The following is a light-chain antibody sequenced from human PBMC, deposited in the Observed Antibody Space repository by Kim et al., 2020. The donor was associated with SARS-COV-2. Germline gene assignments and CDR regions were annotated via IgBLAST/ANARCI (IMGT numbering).Light chain of an antibody. V-gene: IGLV10-54*01. CDR3: SAWDSSLSAWV. CDR2: RNN. CDR1: SNNVGNEG. J-gene: IGLJ3*02. Sequence: LTQPPSVSKGLRQTATLTCTGNSNNVGNEGAVWLQQHRGHPPKLLSYRNNNRPSGISERLSASRSGNTASLTITGLQPEDEADYYCSAWDSSLSAWVFGGGTQLTVL.